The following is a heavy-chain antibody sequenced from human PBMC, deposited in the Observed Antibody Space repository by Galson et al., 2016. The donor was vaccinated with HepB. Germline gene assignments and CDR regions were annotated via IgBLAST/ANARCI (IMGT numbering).Heavy chain of an antibody. CDR1: GASVSGNFY. V-gene: IGHV4-61*03. J-gene: IGHJ5*02. CDR3: ARDGAFSSSLSS. Sequence: ETLSLTCTVSGASVSGNFYWTWIRQPPGKGPEWIGHLSFSGDTRYNPTLNSRITISADTSRTYFSLNLTSVTPADTAVYYCARDGAFSSSLSSWGQGILVTVSS. D-gene: IGHD6-13*01. CDR2: LSFSGDT.